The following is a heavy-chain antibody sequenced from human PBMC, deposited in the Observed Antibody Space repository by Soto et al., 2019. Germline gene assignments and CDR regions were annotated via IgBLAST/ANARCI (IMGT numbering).Heavy chain of an antibody. D-gene: IGHD2-8*01. V-gene: IGHV3-49*04. Sequence: LRLSCTASGFTFGDYAMSWVRQAPGKGLEWVGFIRSKAYGGTTEYAASVKGRFTISRDDSKSIAYLQMNSLKTEDTAVYYCTRDPLYCNNGVCYIGYFDYWGQGTLVTVSS. CDR1: GFTFGDYA. CDR2: IRSKAYGGTT. J-gene: IGHJ4*02. CDR3: TRDPLYCNNGVCYIGYFDY.